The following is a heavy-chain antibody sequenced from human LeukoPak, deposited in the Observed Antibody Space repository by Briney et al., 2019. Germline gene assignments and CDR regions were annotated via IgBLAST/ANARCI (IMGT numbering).Heavy chain of an antibody. Sequence: GGSLRLSCAASGFTFSDYYMSWIRQAPGKGLEWVSYISSSGSTIYYADSVKGRFTISRDNAKNSLYLQMNSLRAEDTAVYYCARGITIFGVARPDYYYGMDVWGQGTTVTVSS. D-gene: IGHD3-3*01. CDR1: GFTFSDYY. CDR3: ARGITIFGVARPDYYYGMDV. V-gene: IGHV3-11*04. J-gene: IGHJ6*02. CDR2: ISSSGSTI.